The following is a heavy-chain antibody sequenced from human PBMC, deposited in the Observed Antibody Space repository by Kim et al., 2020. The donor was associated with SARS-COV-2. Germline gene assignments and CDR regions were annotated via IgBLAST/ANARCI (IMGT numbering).Heavy chain of an antibody. D-gene: IGHD6-19*01. CDR3: ARHYIAVEGDAFDI. J-gene: IGHJ3*02. CDR1: GGSISSSSYY. CDR2: IYYSGST. V-gene: IGHV4-39*01. Sequence: SETLSLTCTVSGGSISSSSYYWGWIRQPPGKGLEWIVSIYYSGSTYYNPSLKSRVTISVDTSKNQFSLKLSPVTAADTAVYYSARHYIAVEGDAFDIWGQETMVTVSS.